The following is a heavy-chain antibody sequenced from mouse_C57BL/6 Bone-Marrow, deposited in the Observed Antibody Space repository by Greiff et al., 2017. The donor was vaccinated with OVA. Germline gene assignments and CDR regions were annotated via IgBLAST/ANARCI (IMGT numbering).Heavy chain of an antibody. Sequence: EVKLVESGGGLVKPGGSLKLSCAASGFTFSSYTMSWVRQTPEKRLEWVATISGGGGNTYYPDSVTGRITIYRDNAKTTLYRQMSSMRSEDTALYYCARLRGNYGAMDYWGQGTSVTVSS. CDR1: GFTFSSYT. J-gene: IGHJ4*01. CDR3: ARLRGNYGAMDY. D-gene: IGHD2-1*01. V-gene: IGHV5-9*01. CDR2: ISGGGGNT.